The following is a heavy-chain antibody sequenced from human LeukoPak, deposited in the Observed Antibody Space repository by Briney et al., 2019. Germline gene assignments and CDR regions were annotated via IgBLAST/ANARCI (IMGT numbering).Heavy chain of an antibody. V-gene: IGHV4-61*02. J-gene: IGHJ6*03. Sequence: SETLSLTCTVSGGSISSGSYYWSWIRQPAGKGLEWIGRIYTSGSTNYNPSLKSRVTMSVDTSKNQFSLKLSSVTAVDTAVYYCARSSSGWNYYMDVWGKGTTVTVSS. CDR2: IYTSGST. CDR3: ARSSSGWNYYMDV. CDR1: GGSISSGSYY. D-gene: IGHD6-19*01.